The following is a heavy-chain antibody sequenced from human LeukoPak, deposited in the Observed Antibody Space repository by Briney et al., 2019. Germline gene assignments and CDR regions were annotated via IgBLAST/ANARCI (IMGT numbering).Heavy chain of an antibody. J-gene: IGHJ4*02. V-gene: IGHV1-46*01. CDR1: GYTFTSYY. D-gene: IGHD5-18*01. CDR2: INPSGGST. CDR3: ARRPVDTAMVREIEYFDY. Sequence: ASVKVSCKASGYTFTSYYMHWVRQAPGQGLEWMGIINPSGGSTSYAQKFQGRVSMTRDTSTSTVYMELSSLRSEDTAVYYCARRPVDTAMVREIEYFDYWGQGTLVTVSS.